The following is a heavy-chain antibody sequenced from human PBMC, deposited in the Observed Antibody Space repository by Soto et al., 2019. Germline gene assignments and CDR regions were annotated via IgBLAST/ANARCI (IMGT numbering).Heavy chain of an antibody. Sequence: SVKVSCKASGGTFSSYAISWVRQAPGQGLEWMGGIIPIFGTANYAQKFQGRVTITADESTSTAYMELNSLRAEDTAVYYCAKDGEYSSSWEYYYYYGMDVWGQGTTVTVSS. J-gene: IGHJ6*02. V-gene: IGHV1-69*13. D-gene: IGHD6-6*01. CDR1: GGTFSSYA. CDR2: IIPIFGTA. CDR3: AKDGEYSSSWEYYYYYGMDV.